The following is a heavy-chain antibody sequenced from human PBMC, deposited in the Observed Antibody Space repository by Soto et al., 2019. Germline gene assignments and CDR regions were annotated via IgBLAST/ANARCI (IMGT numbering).Heavy chain of an antibody. CDR1: GGSISSSSYY. V-gene: IGHV4-39*01. Sequence: SETLSLTCTVSGGSISSSSYYWGWIRQPPGKGLEWIGSIYYSGSTYYNPSLKSRVTISVDTSKNQFSLKLSSVTAADTAVYYCARHDYGDFLLDYRGQGTLVTVS. CDR2: IYYSGST. J-gene: IGHJ4*02. CDR3: ARHDYGDFLLDY. D-gene: IGHD4-17*01.